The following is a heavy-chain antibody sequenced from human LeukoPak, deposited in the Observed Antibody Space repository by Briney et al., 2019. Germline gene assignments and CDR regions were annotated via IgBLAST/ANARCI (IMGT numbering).Heavy chain of an antibody. D-gene: IGHD3-3*01. J-gene: IGHJ4*02. Sequence: SETLSLTCTVSGGSISSSSYSWGWIRQPPGKGLEWIGRIYYSGTTYYNPSLKSRVTISVDTSKIQFSLKLSSVAATDTAVYFCARLRFDFWSGYTHPYFDYWGQGTLVTVSS. CDR3: ARLRFDFWSGYTHPYFDY. CDR2: IYYSGTT. CDR1: GGSISSSSYS. V-gene: IGHV4-39*01.